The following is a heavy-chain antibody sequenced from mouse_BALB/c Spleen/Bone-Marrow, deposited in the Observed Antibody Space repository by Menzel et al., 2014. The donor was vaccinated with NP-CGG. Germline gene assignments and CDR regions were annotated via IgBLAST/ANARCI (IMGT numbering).Heavy chain of an antibody. J-gene: IGHJ2*01. CDR2: ISSGSSTI. Sequence: EVQGVESGGGLVQPGGSRKLSCAASGFTFSSFGMHWVRQAPEKGLEWVAYISSGSSTICYADTVQGRFTISGDNTKNTLFMQLTSLGSADTSMCYYARCNWLFDYWGQGTTLTVSS. V-gene: IGHV5-17*02. CDR1: GFTFSSFG. CDR3: ARCNWLFDY.